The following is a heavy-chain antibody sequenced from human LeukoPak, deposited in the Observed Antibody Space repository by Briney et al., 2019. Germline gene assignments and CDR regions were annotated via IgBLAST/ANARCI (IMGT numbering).Heavy chain of an antibody. J-gene: IGHJ6*02. D-gene: IGHD2-2*01. CDR3: ATDPGPAANPQHQYYYYGMDV. V-gene: IGHV1-24*01. CDR1: GYTLTELS. Sequence: GASVNVSCKVSGYTLTELSMHWVRQAPGKGLEWMGGFDPEGGETIYAQKFQGRVTMTEDTSTDTAYMELSSLRSEDTAVYYCATDPGPAANPQHQYYYYGMDVWGQGTTVTVSS. CDR2: FDPEGGET.